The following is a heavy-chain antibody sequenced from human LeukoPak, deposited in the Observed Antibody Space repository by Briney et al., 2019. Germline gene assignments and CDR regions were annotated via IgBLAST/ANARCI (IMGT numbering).Heavy chain of an antibody. CDR2: INPNSGGT. V-gene: IGHV1-2*02. CDR3: ARDRHDYGDYRELYYYYYMDV. D-gene: IGHD4-17*01. Sequence: ASVKVSCKASGYTFTGYYMHWVRQAPGQGLEWMGWINPNSGGTNYAQKFQGRVTMTRDTSISTAYMELSSLRSEDTAVYYCARDRHDYGDYRELYYYYYMDVWGKGTTVTISS. CDR1: GYTFTGYY. J-gene: IGHJ6*03.